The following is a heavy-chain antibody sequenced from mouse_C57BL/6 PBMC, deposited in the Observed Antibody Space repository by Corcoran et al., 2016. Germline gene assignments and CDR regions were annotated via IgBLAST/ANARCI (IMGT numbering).Heavy chain of an antibody. D-gene: IGHD4-1*01. CDR1: GYAFSSYW. CDR2: IYPGDGDT. Sequence: QVQLQQSGAEVEKPGASVKISCNASGYAFSSYWMNWVKQRPGKGLEWIGQIYPGDGDTNYNGKFKGKATLTADKSSSTAYMQLSSLTSEDSAVYFCASSANGDFAYWGQEILVSVSA. V-gene: IGHV1-80*01. CDR3: ASSANGDFAY. J-gene: IGHJ3*01.